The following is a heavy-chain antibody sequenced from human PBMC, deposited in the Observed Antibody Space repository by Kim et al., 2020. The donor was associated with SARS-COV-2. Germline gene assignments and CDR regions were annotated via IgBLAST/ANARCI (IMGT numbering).Heavy chain of an antibody. J-gene: IGHJ4*02. Sequence: ADSVTGRFTISRDDARNALYLQMSSRRAEDTAVYYCARELTRGSGGQGLDYWGQGTMVTVSS. CDR3: ARELTRGSGGQGLDY. D-gene: IGHD3-10*01. V-gene: IGHV3-48*01.